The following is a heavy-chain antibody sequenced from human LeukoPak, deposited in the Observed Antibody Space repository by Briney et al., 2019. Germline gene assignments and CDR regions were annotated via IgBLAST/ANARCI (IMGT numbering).Heavy chain of an antibody. CDR1: GSTFRSYD. CDR2: MNPNSGDT. CDR3: ARGPYGTGSHFDF. V-gene: IGHV1-8*02. Sequence: ASVKVSCKASGSTFRSYDINWVRQAPGQGLEWMGWMNPNSGDTDYTQRFQGRVTMTRDTSISTAYMELSSLRSEDTAVYDCARGPYGTGSHFDFWGQGTLVTASS. D-gene: IGHD3-10*01. J-gene: IGHJ4*02.